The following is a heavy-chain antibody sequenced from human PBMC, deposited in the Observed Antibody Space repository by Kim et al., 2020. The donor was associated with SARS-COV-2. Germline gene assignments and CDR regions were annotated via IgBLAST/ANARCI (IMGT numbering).Heavy chain of an antibody. V-gene: IGHV3-23*01. J-gene: IGHJ4*02. Sequence: GGSLRLSCAASGFTFSSYAMSWVRQAPGKGLEWVSAISGSGGSTYYADSVKGRFTISRDNSKNTLYLQMNSLRAEDTAVYYCAKDAVYYYGSGSPLDYWGQGTLVTVSS. CDR1: GFTFSSYA. CDR3: AKDAVYYYGSGSPLDY. CDR2: ISGSGGST. D-gene: IGHD3-10*01.